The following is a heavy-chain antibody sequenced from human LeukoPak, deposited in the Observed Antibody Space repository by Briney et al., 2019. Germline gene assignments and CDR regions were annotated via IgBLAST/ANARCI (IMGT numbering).Heavy chain of an antibody. Sequence: ASVKVSCKASGYTFTGYYMHWVRQAPGQGLEWMGWINPNSGGTNYAQKFQGWVTMTRDTSISTAYMKLSRLRSDDTAVYYCVRSAVAGTLGYFDYWGQGTLVTVSS. J-gene: IGHJ4*02. CDR1: GYTFTGYY. CDR2: INPNSGGT. D-gene: IGHD6-19*01. V-gene: IGHV1-2*04. CDR3: VRSAVAGTLGYFDY.